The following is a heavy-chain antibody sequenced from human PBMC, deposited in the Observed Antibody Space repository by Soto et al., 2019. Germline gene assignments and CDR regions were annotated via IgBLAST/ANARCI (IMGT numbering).Heavy chain of an antibody. Sequence: SETLSLTCTVFGGSISSRLYYWDWIRQPPGKGLEWIGNIYFSGSTYYNPSLKSRVVISIDRSKNQFSLKLSSVTATDTAVYFCAKVGWGGDSWGQGTLVTVSS. D-gene: IGHD7-27*01. CDR3: AKVGWGGDS. CDR1: GGSISSRLYY. V-gene: IGHV4-39*07. J-gene: IGHJ4*02. CDR2: IYFSGST.